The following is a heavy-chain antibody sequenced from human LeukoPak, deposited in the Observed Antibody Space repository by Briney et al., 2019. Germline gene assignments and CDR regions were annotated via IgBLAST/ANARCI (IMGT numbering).Heavy chain of an antibody. Sequence: SFKASVYTFSNNGSSSDRQAPGKGLEWVGRIKSKTDGGTTDYAAPVKGRFTISRDDSKNTLYMQMNSLKTEDTAVYYCKLDIVVGVAAYGMDVWGQGTTVTVSS. J-gene: IGHJ6*01. CDR2: IKSKTDGGTT. CDR1: VYTFSNNG. CDR3: KLDIVVGVAAYGMDV. V-gene: IGHV3-15*01. D-gene: IGHD2-15*01.